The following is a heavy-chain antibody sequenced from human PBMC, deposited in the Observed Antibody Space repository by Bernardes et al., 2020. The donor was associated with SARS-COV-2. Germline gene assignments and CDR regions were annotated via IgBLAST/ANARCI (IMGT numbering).Heavy chain of an antibody. Sequence: GGSLRLSCAASGFSFSRYWMHWVRPAPGKGLVWVSRINSDESSTSYADSVKGRFTISRDNAKNTLYLQMNSLRVEDTAVYYCARAGEMATIIVHGGQGTLVTVSS. J-gene: IGHJ4*02. CDR3: ARAGEMATIIVH. D-gene: IGHD5-12*01. CDR1: GFSFSRYW. V-gene: IGHV3-74*01. CDR2: INSDESST.